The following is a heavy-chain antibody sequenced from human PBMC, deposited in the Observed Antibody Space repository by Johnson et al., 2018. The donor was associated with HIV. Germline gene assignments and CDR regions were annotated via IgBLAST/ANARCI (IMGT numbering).Heavy chain of an antibody. D-gene: IGHD5/OR15-5a*01. CDR1: GFTVSSNY. CDR3: ARDVYAGAHEN. V-gene: IGHV3-66*01. J-gene: IGHJ3*01. CDR2: IYSDGGT. Sequence: VQLVESGGGLVQPGGSLRLSCTASGFTVSSNYMTWVRQAPGTGLEWVSTIYSDGGTYHADSVRGRFTISRDNAKNSLYLQMNSLRAEDTAVYYCARDVYAGAHENWGQGTRVTVSS.